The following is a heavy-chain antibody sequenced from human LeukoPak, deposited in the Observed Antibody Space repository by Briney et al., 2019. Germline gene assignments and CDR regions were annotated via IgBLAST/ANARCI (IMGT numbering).Heavy chain of an antibody. CDR3: ARGSIVVVPAAT. D-gene: IGHD2-2*01. Sequence: ASVKVSCKASGYTFTGYYMHWVRQAPGQGLEWMGWINPNSGGTNYAQKFQGRVTMTWDTSISTAYMELGRLRSDDTAVYYCARGSIVVVPAATWGQGTLVTVSS. CDR2: INPNSGGT. J-gene: IGHJ4*02. V-gene: IGHV1-2*02. CDR1: GYTFTGYY.